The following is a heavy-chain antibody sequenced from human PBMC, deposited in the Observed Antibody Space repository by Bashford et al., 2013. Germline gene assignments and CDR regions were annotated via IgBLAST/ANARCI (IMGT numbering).Heavy chain of an antibody. CDR2: TYYSGST. CDR3: ARAGLGMDYFDY. J-gene: IGHJ4*02. D-gene: IGHD7-27*01. V-gene: IGHV4-31*03. Sequence: SETLSLTCTVSGGSINSRGYYWTWIRQHPGKGLEWIGNTYYSGSTKYNPSLKSRLIISVDTSKNQFSLKLTSVTVADTAVYYCARAGLGMDYFDYWGQGTLVTVS. CDR1: GGSINSRGYY.